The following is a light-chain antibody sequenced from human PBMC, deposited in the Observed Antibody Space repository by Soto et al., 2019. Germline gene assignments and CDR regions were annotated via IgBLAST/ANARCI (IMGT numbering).Light chain of an antibody. CDR3: SLYTSENTYV. Sequence: QSALTQPPSVSGSPGQSVTISCTGTSTDFVAYDFVSWYQQLPGTAPKLIIYEARSRPSGVSDRFSGSKSGNTASLTISGLDAADEADYCCSLYTSENTYVFGTGTKVTVL. J-gene: IGLJ1*01. V-gene: IGLV2-18*01. CDR2: EAR. CDR1: STDFVAYDF.